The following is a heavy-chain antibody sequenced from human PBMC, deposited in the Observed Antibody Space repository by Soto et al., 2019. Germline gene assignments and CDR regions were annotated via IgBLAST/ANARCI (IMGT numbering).Heavy chain of an antibody. V-gene: IGHV3-23*01. D-gene: IGHD1-26*01. CDR1: GITFRNYA. J-gene: IGHJ4*02. CDR3: AKDPEWELPKYYFDY. Sequence: GGSLRLSCAASGITFRNYAMSWVRQAPGKGLEWVSTISGSGGSTYYADSVKGRFTISRDNSKNTLYLQMNSLRAEDTAVYYCAKDPEWELPKYYFDYWGQGPLVTVSS. CDR2: ISGSGGST.